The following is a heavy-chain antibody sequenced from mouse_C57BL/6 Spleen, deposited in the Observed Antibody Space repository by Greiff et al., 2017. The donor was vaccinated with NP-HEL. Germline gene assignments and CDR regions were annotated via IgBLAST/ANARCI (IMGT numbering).Heavy chain of an antibody. J-gene: IGHJ4*01. CDR3: ARNYYGSLYAMDY. CDR1: GFSLTSYG. D-gene: IGHD1-1*01. CDR2: IWSDGST. V-gene: IGHV2-6*02. Sequence: VQVVESGPGLVAPSQSLSITCTVSGFSLTSYGVHWVRQPPGKGLEWLVVIWSDGSTTYNSALKSRLSISKDNSKSQVFLKMNSLQTDDTAMYYCARNYYGSLYAMDYWGQGTSVTVSS.